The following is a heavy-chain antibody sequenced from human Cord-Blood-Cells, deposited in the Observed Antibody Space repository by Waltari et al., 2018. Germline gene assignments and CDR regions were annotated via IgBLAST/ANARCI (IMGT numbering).Heavy chain of an antibody. CDR3: ARAYSSSYYFDY. CDR2: IYYSGST. CDR1: GGSISSSSYY. J-gene: IGHJ4*02. D-gene: IGHD6-6*01. Sequence: QLPLQESGPGLVKPSESLSLTCTVSGGSISSSSYYWGWIRQPPGKGLEWIGSIYYSGSTYYNPSLKSRVTISVDTSKNQFSLKLSSVTAADTAVYYCARAYSSSYYFDYWGQGTLVTVSS. V-gene: IGHV4-39*01.